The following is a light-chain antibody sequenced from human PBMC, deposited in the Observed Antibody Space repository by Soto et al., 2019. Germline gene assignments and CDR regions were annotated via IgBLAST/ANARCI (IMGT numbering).Light chain of an antibody. V-gene: IGKV1-17*01. CDR3: LQHNSYPRT. CDR1: QTISSW. Sequence: DIQMTQSPSTLSGSVGDRVTITCRASQTISSWLAWYQQKPGKAPKRLIYSASSLQSGVPSRFSGSGSGTEFTLTISSLQPEDFATYYCLQHNSYPRTFXQGTKVDIK. J-gene: IGKJ1*01. CDR2: SAS.